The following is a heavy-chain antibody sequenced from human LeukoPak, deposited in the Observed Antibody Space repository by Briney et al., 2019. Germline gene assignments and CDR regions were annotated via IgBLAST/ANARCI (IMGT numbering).Heavy chain of an antibody. CDR2: INPSGGSP. V-gene: IGHV1-46*01. Sequence: ASVKVSCKAAGYTFTSYYIHWVRQAPGQGLEWMGIINPSGGSPSYAQKLQGRITMTRDTSTSTVYMELSSLRSEDTAVYYCARVSVGATYFRAFDIWGQGTMVTVSS. CDR1: GYTFTSYY. D-gene: IGHD1-26*01. J-gene: IGHJ3*02. CDR3: ARVSVGATYFRAFDI.